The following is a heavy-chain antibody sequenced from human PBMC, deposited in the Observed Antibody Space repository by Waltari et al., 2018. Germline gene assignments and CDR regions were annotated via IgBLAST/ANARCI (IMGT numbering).Heavy chain of an antibody. V-gene: IGHV1-2*02. J-gene: IGHJ5*02. CDR3: ARENWNYNWFDP. Sequence: QVQLVQSGAEVKKPGASVKVSCKASGSTFTGNYMHWVRQAPGQGLEWMGGINAHRGGTNYAQKLQGMVTMTMDTSISTAYMELGRLRSDDTAVYYWARENWNYNWFDPWGQGTLVTVSS. CDR2: INAHRGGT. CDR1: GSTFTGNY. D-gene: IGHD1-7*01.